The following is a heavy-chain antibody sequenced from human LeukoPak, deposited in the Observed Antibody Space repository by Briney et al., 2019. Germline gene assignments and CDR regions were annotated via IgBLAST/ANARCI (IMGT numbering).Heavy chain of an antibody. V-gene: IGHV4-34*01. Sequence: SETLSLTCVVYVGSFRGYYWSWIRQPPGKGLEWIGEINHSGSTNYNPSLKSRVTISVDTSKNQFSLKLSSVTAADTAVDYCARIPDGEFDYWGQGTLVTVSS. D-gene: IGHD4-17*01. CDR1: VGSFRGYY. J-gene: IGHJ4*02. CDR2: INHSGST. CDR3: ARIPDGEFDY.